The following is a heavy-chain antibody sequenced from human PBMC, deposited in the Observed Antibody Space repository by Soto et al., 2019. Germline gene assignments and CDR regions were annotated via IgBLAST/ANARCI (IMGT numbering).Heavy chain of an antibody. Sequence: PGGSLRLSCAASGFTFSSYAMHWVRQAPGKGLEWVAVISYDGSNKYYADSVKGRFTISRDNSKNTLYLQMNSLRAEDTAVYYCARAGYSSSWYPPGMDVWGQGTTVTVSS. D-gene: IGHD6-13*01. J-gene: IGHJ6*02. CDR2: ISYDGSNK. CDR3: ARAGYSSSWYPPGMDV. V-gene: IGHV3-30-3*01. CDR1: GFTFSSYA.